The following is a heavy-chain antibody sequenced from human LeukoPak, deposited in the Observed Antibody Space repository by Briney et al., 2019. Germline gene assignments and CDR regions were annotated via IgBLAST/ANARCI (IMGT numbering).Heavy chain of an antibody. CDR2: ISGSGGST. CDR3: ARAYTGYSGAARGYFDL. J-gene: IGHJ2*01. CDR1: GFTFSSYA. Sequence: PGGYLRLSCAASGFTFSSYAMSWVPQAPGQGLEWVSAISGSGGSTYYEDSVKGRITIYRDNSKNTLYLQMNSLRAEDTAVYYCARAYTGYSGAARGYFDLWGRGTLVTVSS. D-gene: IGHD1-26*01. V-gene: IGHV3-23*01.